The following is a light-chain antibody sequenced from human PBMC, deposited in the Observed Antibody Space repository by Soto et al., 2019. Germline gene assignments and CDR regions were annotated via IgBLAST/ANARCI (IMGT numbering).Light chain of an antibody. J-gene: IGKJ5*01. CDR1: ESVGSN. V-gene: IGKV3-11*01. Sequence: EIVMTQSPVTLSVSPGERATLSCRASESVGSNLAWYQQKPGQAPRLLIYDAYNRATGIPPRFSGSGSGTDFTLTISSLEPEDSAVYYCQQRHMWPITFGQGTRLEI. CDR3: QQRHMWPIT. CDR2: DAY.